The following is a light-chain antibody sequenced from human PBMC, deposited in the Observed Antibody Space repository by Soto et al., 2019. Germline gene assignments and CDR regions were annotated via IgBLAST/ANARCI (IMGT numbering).Light chain of an antibody. CDR3: QQSYNTPLT. J-gene: IGKJ4*01. Sequence: DIQMTQSPSSLSASVGDRVTITCRASQNIATYLNWYQQTPGKAPKLLIYTASTLQSGVPSRFSGSGSGTDFTLTISSLQPEDFATFSCQQSYNTPLTFGGGTKVEI. CDR2: TAS. V-gene: IGKV1-39*01. CDR1: QNIATY.